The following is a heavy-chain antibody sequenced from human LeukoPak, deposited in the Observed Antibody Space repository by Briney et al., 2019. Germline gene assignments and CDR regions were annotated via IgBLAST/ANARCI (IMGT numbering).Heavy chain of an antibody. CDR3: ARLAYRGGDCADDAFDI. J-gene: IGHJ3*02. V-gene: IGHV3-7*05. CDR1: GFTFSSYW. D-gene: IGHD2-21*02. Sequence: GGSLRLSCEASGFTFSSYWMSWVRQAPGKGLEWVANIKQDGSEKYYVDSVKGRFTISRDNAKNSLYLQMNSLRAEDTAVYYCARLAYRGGDCADDAFDIWGQGTMVTVSS. CDR2: IKQDGSEK.